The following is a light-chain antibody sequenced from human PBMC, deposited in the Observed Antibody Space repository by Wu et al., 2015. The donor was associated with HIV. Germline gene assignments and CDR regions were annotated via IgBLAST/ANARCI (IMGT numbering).Light chain of an antibody. CDR1: QGISSA. Sequence: IQLTQSPSSLSASVGDRVTITCRPSQGISSALAWYQQKPGKGPKFLIYDASSLESGVPSRFSGSGSGTDFTLTISSLQPEDFATYYCQQFNSYPFTFGPGTKVDIK. CDR2: DAS. CDR3: QQFNSYPFT. V-gene: IGKV1-13*02. J-gene: IGKJ3*01.